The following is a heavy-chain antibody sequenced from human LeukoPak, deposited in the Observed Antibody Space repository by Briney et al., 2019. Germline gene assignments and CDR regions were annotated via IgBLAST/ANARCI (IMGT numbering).Heavy chain of an antibody. Sequence: ASVKVPCKASGDTSGSYAMNWVRQAPGQGLEWVARIIPLLGITNHAQKLQGRVTVTADTSTNTVYMELSSLRPDDTAVYYCARARSRITFGGIRHAFDIWGQGTLVTVSS. V-gene: IGHV1-69*04. CDR3: ARARSRITFGGIRHAFDI. CDR1: GDTSGSYA. D-gene: IGHD3-16*01. CDR2: IIPLLGIT. J-gene: IGHJ3*02.